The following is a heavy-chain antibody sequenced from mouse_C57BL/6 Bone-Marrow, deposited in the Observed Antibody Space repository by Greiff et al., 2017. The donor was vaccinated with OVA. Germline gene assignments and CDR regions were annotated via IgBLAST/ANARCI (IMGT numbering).Heavy chain of an antibody. CDR2: INPGSGGT. J-gene: IGHJ1*03. Sequence: QVQLQQSGAELVRPGTSVRVSCKASGYAFTNYLIEWVKQRPGQGLEWIGVINPGSGGTNYNEKFKGKATLTADKSSSTAYMQLSSLTSEDSAVYFCATLYDGYFDVWGTGTTVTVSS. CDR3: ATLYDGYFDV. D-gene: IGHD2-12*01. V-gene: IGHV1-54*01. CDR1: GYAFTNYL.